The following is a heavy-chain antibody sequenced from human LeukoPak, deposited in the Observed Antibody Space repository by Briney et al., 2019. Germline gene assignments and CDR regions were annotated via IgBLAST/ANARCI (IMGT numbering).Heavy chain of an antibody. Sequence: GGSLRLSCAASGFTFSNHGMSGVRQASGKGLEWVSAVSDSGSDTYYEDSVKGRFTVSSDNSKNTLYLQMNSLRAEDTAVYYCAKRVPYSSSSVYFDNWGQGTLVTVSS. CDR3: AKRVPYSSSSVYFDN. V-gene: IGHV3-23*01. CDR2: VSDSGSDT. D-gene: IGHD6-6*01. CDR1: GFTFSNHG. J-gene: IGHJ4*02.